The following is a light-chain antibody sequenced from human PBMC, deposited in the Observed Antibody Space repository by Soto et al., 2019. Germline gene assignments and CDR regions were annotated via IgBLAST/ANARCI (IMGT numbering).Light chain of an antibody. Sequence: QSVLTQPPSASGTPGQRVTISCSGSSSNIGSNYVYWYQQFPGMAPKLLIYRNNQRPSGVPDRFSGSKSGTSASLAISGLRSEDEADYYCAAWDDSLSGWVFGGGTSSPS. CDR1: SSNIGSNY. J-gene: IGLJ3*02. V-gene: IGLV1-47*01. CDR3: AAWDDSLSGWV. CDR2: RNN.